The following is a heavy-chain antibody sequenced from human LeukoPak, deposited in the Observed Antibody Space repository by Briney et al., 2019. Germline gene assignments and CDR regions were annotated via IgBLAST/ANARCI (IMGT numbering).Heavy chain of an antibody. V-gene: IGHV1-2*02. CDR2: INPNSGGT. D-gene: IGHD3-9*01. Sequence: ASVKVSCKASGYTFTGYYMHWVRQAPGQGLEWMGWINPNSGGTNYAQKFQGRVTMTRDTSISTAYMELSRLRSDDTAVYYCARGLTYYDILTGYYFDAFDIWGQGTMVTVSS. J-gene: IGHJ3*02. CDR1: GYTFTGYY. CDR3: ARGLTYYDILTGYYFDAFDI.